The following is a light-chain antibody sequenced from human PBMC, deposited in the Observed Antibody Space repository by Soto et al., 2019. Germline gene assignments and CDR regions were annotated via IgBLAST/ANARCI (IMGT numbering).Light chain of an antibody. J-gene: IGKJ1*01. CDR1: QSISNW. CDR2: KAS. Sequence: DIQMTQSPATLSASLGDRVTITCRASQSISNWLAWYQQRPGKAPRLLIYKASNLESGVPSRFSGSGSGTEFTLIITSLQPDDSATYYRQQYNSYSWTFGQGTKVDIK. V-gene: IGKV1-5*03. CDR3: QQYNSYSWT.